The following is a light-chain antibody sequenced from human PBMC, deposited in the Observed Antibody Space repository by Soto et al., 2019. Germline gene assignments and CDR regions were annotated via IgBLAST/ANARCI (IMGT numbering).Light chain of an antibody. V-gene: IGLV1-36*01. J-gene: IGLJ1*01. CDR3: AAWDDSLGVYV. CDR2: YDD. Sequence: QSVLTQPPSVSEAPRQRVTISCSGSSSNIENNAVNWYQQLPGKTPKLLIYYDDLLSSGVSDRFSGSKSGTSASLAISGLQSEDEADHYCAAWDDSLGVYVFGTGTKLTVL. CDR1: SSNIENNA.